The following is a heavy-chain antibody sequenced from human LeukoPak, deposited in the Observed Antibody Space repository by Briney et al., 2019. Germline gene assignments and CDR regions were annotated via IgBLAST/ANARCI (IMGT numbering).Heavy chain of an antibody. CDR2: ITGSGGKT. Sequence: GGSLRLSCAASAFTFSNYAMSWVRQAPGEGLEWVSTITGSGGKTYYADSVKGRFTISRDNSKNTLYLQMNSLSAEDTAVYYCARRSGVPAVGSFFDYWGQGTLVTVSS. J-gene: IGHJ4*02. V-gene: IGHV3-23*01. CDR3: ARRSGVPAVGSFFDY. D-gene: IGHD6-13*01. CDR1: AFTFSNYA.